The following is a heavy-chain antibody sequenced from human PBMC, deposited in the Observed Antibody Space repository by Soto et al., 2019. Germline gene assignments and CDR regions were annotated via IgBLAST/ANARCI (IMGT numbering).Heavy chain of an antibody. V-gene: IGHV3-23*01. CDR2: ISGSGGST. Sequence: GGSLRLSCAASVFTFSSYAMSLVRQAPGKGVEWVSAISGSGGSTYYADSVKGRFTISRYNSENTLCRLMNSLRAEDAAVYYCPKEWAECGYWGQGTLVTVSS. CDR3: PKEWAECGY. D-gene: IGHD1-26*01. CDR1: VFTFSSYA. J-gene: IGHJ4*02.